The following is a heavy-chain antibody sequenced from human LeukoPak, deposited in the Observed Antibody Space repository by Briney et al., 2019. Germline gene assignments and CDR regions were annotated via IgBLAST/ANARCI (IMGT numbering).Heavy chain of an antibody. D-gene: IGHD3-16*02. J-gene: IGHJ4*02. V-gene: IGHV4-34*01. CDR2: INHSGST. CDR3: ARGRYVWGSYRAYFDY. Sequence: SETLSLTCAVYGGFFRGYYWGWIRQPPGKGLEWIGEINHSGSTNYNPSLKSRVTISVDTSKNQFSLKLSSVTAADTAVYYCARGRYVWGSYRAYFDYWGQGTLVTVSS. CDR1: GGFFRGYY.